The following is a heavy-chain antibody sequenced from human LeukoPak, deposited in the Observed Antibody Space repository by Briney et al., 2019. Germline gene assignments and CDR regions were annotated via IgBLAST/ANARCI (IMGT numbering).Heavy chain of an antibody. CDR3: AKRPTKYSYVDY. D-gene: IGHD5-18*01. V-gene: IGHV3-23*01. J-gene: IGHJ4*02. CDR2: ISGGNT. Sequence: GGSLRLSCAASGFTFSSYAMSWVRQAPGRGLEWVSAISGGNTYYADSVKGRFTISRDNSKNTLYLQMNSLRAEDTAVYYCAKRPTKYSYVDYWGQGTLVTVSS. CDR1: GFTFSSYA.